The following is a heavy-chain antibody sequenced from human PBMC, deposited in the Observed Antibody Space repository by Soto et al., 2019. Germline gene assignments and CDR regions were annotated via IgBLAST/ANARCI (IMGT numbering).Heavy chain of an antibody. Sequence: QTLSLPCAISGENVASNTAAWSLIRQSPSRGLEWLARTYYRSKWYNDYAVSVKSRISINLDTSKNQLSLQLISVTPADTAVYYCARDVVVVAAQEFLGDAFDVWGQGTTVTVSS. V-gene: IGHV6-1*01. CDR3: ARDVVVVAAQEFLGDAFDV. J-gene: IGHJ3*01. CDR1: GENVASNTAA. D-gene: IGHD2-15*01. CDR2: TYYRSKWYN.